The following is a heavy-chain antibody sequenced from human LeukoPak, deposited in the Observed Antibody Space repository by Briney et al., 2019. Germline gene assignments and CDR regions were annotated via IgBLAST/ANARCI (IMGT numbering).Heavy chain of an antibody. D-gene: IGHD5-24*01. Sequence: GASVKVSCKASGYTFTSYAMNWVRQAPGQGLEWMGWINTNTGNPTYAQGFTGRFVFSLDTSVSTAYLQISSLKAEDTAVYYCARAVEMATDTVALVDYWGQGTLVTVSS. CDR2: INTNTGNP. J-gene: IGHJ4*02. V-gene: IGHV7-4-1*02. CDR3: ARAVEMATDTVALVDY. CDR1: GYTFTSYA.